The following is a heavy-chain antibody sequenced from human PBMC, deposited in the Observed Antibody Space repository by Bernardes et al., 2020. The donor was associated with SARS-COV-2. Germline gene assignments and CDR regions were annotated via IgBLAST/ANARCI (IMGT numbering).Heavy chain of an antibody. CDR3: AGSSCGIDCYIGGLRSWDYGMDV. CDR2: INQSGNS. D-gene: IGHD2-21*01. CDR1: GEAFSGYY. J-gene: IGHJ6*02. V-gene: IGHV4-34*01. Sequence: SETLSLTCAVHGEAFSGYYWSWIRQSPGKGLEWIGEINQSGNSYYNPSLQSRVSESVDTSRNQFSLRLNFVTAADTAVYYCAGSSCGIDCYIGGLRSWDYGMDVWGPGTTVTVSS.